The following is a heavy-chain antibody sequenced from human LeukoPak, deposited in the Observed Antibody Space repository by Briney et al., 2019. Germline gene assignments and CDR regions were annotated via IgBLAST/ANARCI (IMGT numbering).Heavy chain of an antibody. CDR2: IGWNSGGI. V-gene: IGHV3-9*01. CDR1: GFTFDDYA. CDR3: AKDLRVRYYYDSSGPFDY. D-gene: IGHD3-22*01. J-gene: IGHJ4*02. Sequence: PGGSLRLSCAASGFTFDDYAMHWVRQAPGKGLEWVSGIGWNSGGIVYADSVKGRFTISRDNSKNTLYLQMNSLRAEDTAVYYCAKDLRVRYYYDSSGPFDYWGQGTLVTVSS.